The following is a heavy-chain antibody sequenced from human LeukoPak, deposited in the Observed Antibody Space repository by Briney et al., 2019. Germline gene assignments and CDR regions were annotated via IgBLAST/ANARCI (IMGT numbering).Heavy chain of an antibody. Sequence: GGSLRLSCAISGFTSSNLEMSWVRQAPGKGLEWISYISGSGNFIFYADSVKGRFTISRDNAKNSLYLQMNSLRAEDTAVYYCAELGITMIGGVWGKGTTVTISS. CDR3: AELGITMIGGV. CDR2: ISGSGNFI. J-gene: IGHJ6*04. CDR1: GFTSSNLE. V-gene: IGHV3-48*03. D-gene: IGHD3-10*02.